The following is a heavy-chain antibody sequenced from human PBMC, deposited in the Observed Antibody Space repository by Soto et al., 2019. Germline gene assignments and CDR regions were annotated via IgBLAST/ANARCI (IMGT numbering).Heavy chain of an antibody. CDR1: GYAISSVFY. J-gene: IGHJ4*02. Sequence: PSETLSLTCDVSGYAISSVFYWSWIRQPPGKRLEWIGNIYHTGTTYYNPSLKSRVTMSVDTSKNQFSLRLSSVTAADTAVFYCARFRTGGMSGSPGDSWGQGTLVTVSS. V-gene: IGHV4-38-2*01. D-gene: IGHD1-1*01. CDR3: ARFRTGGMSGSPGDS. CDR2: IYHTGTT.